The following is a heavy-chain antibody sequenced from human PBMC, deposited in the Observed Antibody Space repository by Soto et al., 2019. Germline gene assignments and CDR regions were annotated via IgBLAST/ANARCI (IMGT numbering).Heavy chain of an antibody. D-gene: IGHD2-15*01. V-gene: IGHV3-23*01. J-gene: IGHJ4*02. CDR1: GLTFGSRA. CDR3: ARGSTESYPGSRIFDF. Sequence: GGSLRLSCVASGLTFGSRAMSWVRQAPGEGLPWVATITDNGGDAKYADSVRGRFVISRDNSKKTLYLQMTSLTAEDSAMYFCARGSTESYPGSRIFDFWGRGTLGTVSS. CDR2: ITDNGGDA.